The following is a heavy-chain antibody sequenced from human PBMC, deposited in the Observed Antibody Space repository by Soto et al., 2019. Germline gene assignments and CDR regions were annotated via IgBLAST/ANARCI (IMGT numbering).Heavy chain of an antibody. CDR2: ISSSGSTI. CDR3: ARLPFPWGWFDP. J-gene: IGHJ5*02. D-gene: IGHD3-16*01. V-gene: IGHV3-11*01. Sequence: QVQLVESGGGLVKPGGSLRLSCAASGSTFSDSYMSWIRQAPGKGLEWVSYISSSGSTIYYADSVKGRFTISRDNAKNSLYLQMNILRADDTAVYYCARLPFPWGWFDPWGQGTLVTVSS. CDR1: GSTFSDSY.